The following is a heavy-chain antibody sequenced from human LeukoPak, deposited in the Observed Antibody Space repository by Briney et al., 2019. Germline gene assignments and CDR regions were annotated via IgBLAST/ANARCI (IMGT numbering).Heavy chain of an antibody. J-gene: IGHJ4*02. CDR2: IKEDGSEK. D-gene: IGHD1-26*01. V-gene: IGHV3-7*01. CDR3: ARGQWGGDY. CDR1: GFTFSSYW. Sequence: GGSLRLSCAASGFTFSSYWMSWVRQAPGKGLEWVANIKEDGSEKNYVDSVKGRFTISRDNAKNSLYLQMNSLRVEDTAVYYCARGQWGGDYWGQGTLVTVSS.